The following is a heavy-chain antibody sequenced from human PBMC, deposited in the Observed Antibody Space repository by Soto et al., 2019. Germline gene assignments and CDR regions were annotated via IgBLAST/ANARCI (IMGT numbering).Heavy chain of an antibody. CDR2: ISYDGSSE. V-gene: IGHV3-30-3*01. CDR3: ARRCYFDY. J-gene: IGHJ4*02. Sequence: QLHLVESGGGVVQPGRSLRLSCAASGITFSSYAINWVRQAPGKGLEWVGLISYDGSSEYYADSVKGRFTSSRDKSKSTLYLQMNSLRAEDTSVYYCARRCYFDYWGQGTLVTVSS. D-gene: IGHD2-8*01. CDR1: GITFSSYA.